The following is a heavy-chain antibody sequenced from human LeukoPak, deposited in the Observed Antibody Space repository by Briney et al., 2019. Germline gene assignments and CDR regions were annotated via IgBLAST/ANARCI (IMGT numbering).Heavy chain of an antibody. Sequence: SETLSLTCTVSCGSISSYYWSWIRQPPGKGLEWIGYIYYSGSTDSNPSLKSRVTISVDTSKNQISLKLSSVTAADTAVYDCARTYCRGGSCHFDYWGQGTLVTVSS. CDR2: IYYSGST. D-gene: IGHD2-15*01. CDR1: CGSISSYY. V-gene: IGHV4-59*08. CDR3: ARTYCRGGSCHFDY. J-gene: IGHJ4*02.